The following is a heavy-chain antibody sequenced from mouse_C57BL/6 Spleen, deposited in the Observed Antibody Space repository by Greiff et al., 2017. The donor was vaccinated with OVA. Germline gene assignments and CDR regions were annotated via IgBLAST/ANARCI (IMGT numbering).Heavy chain of an antibody. Sequence: VQLQQSGPELVKPGASVKIPCKASGYTFTDYNMDWVKQSHGKSLEWIGDINPNNGGTIYNQKFKGKATLTVDKSSSTAYMELRSLTSEDTAVYYCARGYGSSYVGGYFDVWGTGTTVTVSS. J-gene: IGHJ1*03. CDR2: INPNNGGT. CDR1: GYTFTDYN. V-gene: IGHV1-18*01. D-gene: IGHD1-1*01. CDR3: ARGYGSSYVGGYFDV.